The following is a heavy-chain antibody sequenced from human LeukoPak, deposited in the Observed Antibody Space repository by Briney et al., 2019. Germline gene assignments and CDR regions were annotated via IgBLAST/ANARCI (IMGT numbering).Heavy chain of an antibody. J-gene: IGHJ4*02. CDR2: ISSSSSYI. Sequence: GGSLRLSCAGSGFTFSRHSMNWVRQAPGKGLEWVSSISSSSSYIYYADSVKGRFTISRDNAKNSLYLQMNSLRAEDTAVYYCARDDDYGDLFDYWGQGTLVTVSS. D-gene: IGHD4-17*01. CDR1: GFTFSRHS. V-gene: IGHV3-21*01. CDR3: ARDDDYGDLFDY.